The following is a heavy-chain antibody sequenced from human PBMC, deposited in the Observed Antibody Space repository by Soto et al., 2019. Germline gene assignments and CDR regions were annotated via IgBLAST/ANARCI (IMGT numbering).Heavy chain of an antibody. CDR3: ARGKRGIAAAGTAPDY. D-gene: IGHD6-13*01. Sequence: ASVKVSCKASGYTFTSYAMHWVRQAPGQRLEWMGWINAGNGNTKYSQKFQGRVTITGDTSASTAYMELSSLRSEDTAVYYCARGKRGIAAAGTAPDYWGQGTLVTVSS. J-gene: IGHJ4*02. V-gene: IGHV1-3*01. CDR1: GYTFTSYA. CDR2: INAGNGNT.